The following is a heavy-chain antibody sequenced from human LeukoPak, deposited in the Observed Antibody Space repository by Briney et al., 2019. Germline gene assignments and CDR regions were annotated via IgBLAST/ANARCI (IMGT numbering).Heavy chain of an antibody. D-gene: IGHD3-10*01. V-gene: IGHV3-21*01. CDR3: ARITMVRGVILYGMDV. CDR1: GFTFSSYS. CDR2: ISSSSSYI. J-gene: IGHJ6*02. Sequence: AGGSLRLSCAASGFTFSSYSMNWVHQAPGKGLEWVSSISSSSSYIYYADSVKGRFTISRDNAKNSLYLQMNSLRAEDTAVYYCARITMVRGVILYGMDVWGQGTTVTVSS.